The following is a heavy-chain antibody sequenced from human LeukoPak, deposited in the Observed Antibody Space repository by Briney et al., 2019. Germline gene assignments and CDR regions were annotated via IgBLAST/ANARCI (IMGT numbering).Heavy chain of an antibody. V-gene: IGHV4-38-2*02. Sequence: PSETLSLTCTVSGYSISSGYYWGWIRQPPGKGLEWIGEINHSGSTNYNPSLKSRVTISVDTSKNQFSLKLSSVTAADTAVYYCARGQGWFDPWGQGTLVTVSS. CDR2: INHSGST. CDR1: GYSISSGYY. J-gene: IGHJ5*02. CDR3: ARGQGWFDP.